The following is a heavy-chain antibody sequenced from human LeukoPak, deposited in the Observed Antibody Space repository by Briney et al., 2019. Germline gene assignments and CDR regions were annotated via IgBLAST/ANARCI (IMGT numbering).Heavy chain of an antibody. Sequence: SETLSLTCTVSGGSFSNYYWSWIRQPPGKGLEWIGYAYDTGSTNYNPSLKRRVTISMDTSKNQFSLKVTSVTAADTAIYYCARNSIQYDSWSYYFGYWGQGTLVTVSS. D-gene: IGHD3-22*01. J-gene: IGHJ4*02. CDR1: GGSFSNYY. V-gene: IGHV4-59*01. CDR2: AYDTGST. CDR3: ARNSIQYDSWSYYFGY.